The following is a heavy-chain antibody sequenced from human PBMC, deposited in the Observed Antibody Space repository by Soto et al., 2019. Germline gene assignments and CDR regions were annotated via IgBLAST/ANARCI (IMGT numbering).Heavy chain of an antibody. J-gene: IGHJ3*02. Sequence: APMKVSCKSSGYTFTSYYMHWVRQAPVQVLEWMGWINPNSGGTNYAQKFQGRVTMTRDTSISTAYMELSRLRSDDTAVYYCARYCSGGSCYIGHDAFDIWGQGTMVTVSS. CDR1: GYTFTSYY. D-gene: IGHD2-15*01. CDR2: INPNSGGT. V-gene: IGHV1-2*02. CDR3: ARYCSGGSCYIGHDAFDI.